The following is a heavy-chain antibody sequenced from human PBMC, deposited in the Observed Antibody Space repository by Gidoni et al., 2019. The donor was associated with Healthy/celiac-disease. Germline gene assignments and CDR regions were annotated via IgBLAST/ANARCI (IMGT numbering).Heavy chain of an antibody. CDR2: ISSSGSTI. D-gene: IGHD3-3*01. Sequence: EVQLVESGGGLVQPGGSLRRSCAASGFTFSSSDSNWVGQAPGKGLAWVSDISSSGSTIYYADSVKGRFTISRDNAKNSLYLQMNSLRAEDTAVYYCARFAYYDCWSGYPNYYYFDYWGQGTLVTVSS. J-gene: IGHJ4*02. V-gene: IGHV3-48*03. CDR1: GFTFSSSD. CDR3: ARFAYYDCWSGYPNYYYFDY.